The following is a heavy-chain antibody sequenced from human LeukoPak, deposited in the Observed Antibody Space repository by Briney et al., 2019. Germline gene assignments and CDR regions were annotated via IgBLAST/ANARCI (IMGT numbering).Heavy chain of an antibody. CDR2: IKQDGSEK. CDR3: VRHQGTTFDY. J-gene: IGHJ4*02. D-gene: IGHD1-1*01. CDR1: GFIFSGSW. Sequence: TGGSLRLSCAASGFIFSGSWMTWVRQAPGKGLEWVANIKQDGSEKYYVDSVKGRFTISRDNTKNSLYLQMNSLRAEDTAVYYCVRHQGTTFDYWGQGNLVAVSS. V-gene: IGHV3-7*01.